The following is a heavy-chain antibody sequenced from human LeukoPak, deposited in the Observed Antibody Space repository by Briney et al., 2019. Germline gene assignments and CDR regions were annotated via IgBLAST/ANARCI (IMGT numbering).Heavy chain of an antibody. CDR2: MNPNSGNT. CDR3: ARGGWPDSFY. V-gene: IGHV1-8*01. Sequence: ASVKVSCKASGYTFTNYDIYWVRQATGQGLEWMGWMNPNSGNTGYAQKFQGRVTMARNTSISTAYMELSSLRSEDTGVYYCARGGWPDSFYWGQGTLVTVSS. J-gene: IGHJ4*02. D-gene: IGHD6-19*01. CDR1: GYTFTNYD.